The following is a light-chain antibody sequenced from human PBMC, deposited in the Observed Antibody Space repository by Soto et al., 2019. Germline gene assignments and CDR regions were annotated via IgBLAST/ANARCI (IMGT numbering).Light chain of an antibody. V-gene: IGKV1-8*01. CDR1: HDIARW. J-gene: IGKJ4*01. CDR3: QQYYSYPPT. CDR2: AAS. Sequence: IQMTQSPSSVSAFVGDRVAITCRASHDIARWLAWYQQQPGKAPKLLIYAASTLQSGVPSRFSGSGSGTDFTLTISCLQSEDFATYYCQQYYSYPPTFGGGTKVEIK.